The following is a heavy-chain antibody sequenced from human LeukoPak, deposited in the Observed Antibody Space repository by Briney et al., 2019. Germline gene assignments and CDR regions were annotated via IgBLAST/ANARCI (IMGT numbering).Heavy chain of an antibody. V-gene: IGHV4-61*02. J-gene: IGHJ6*03. Sequence: SETLSLTCTVSGGSISSGSYYWSWIRQPAGKGLEWIGRIYTSGSTNYNPSLKSRVTISVDTSKDQFSLKLSSVTAADTAVYYCARSPTFSQLLYYYYYMDVWGKGTTVTVSS. CDR3: ARSPTFSQLLYYYYYMDV. CDR1: GGSISSGSYY. CDR2: IYTSGST. D-gene: IGHD2-2*01.